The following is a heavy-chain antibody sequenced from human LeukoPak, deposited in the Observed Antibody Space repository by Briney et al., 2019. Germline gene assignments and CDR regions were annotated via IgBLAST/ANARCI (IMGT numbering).Heavy chain of an antibody. J-gene: IGHJ3*02. V-gene: IGHV4-30-2*01. Sequence: PSETLSLTCAVSGGSISSGGYSWSWIRQPPGKGLEWIGYIYHSGSTNYNPSLKSRVTISVDKSKNQFSLKLSSVTAADTAVYYCARVDDYYDSSGNGFDIWGQGTMVTVSS. CDR1: GGSISSGGYS. CDR3: ARVDDYYDSSGNGFDI. D-gene: IGHD3-22*01. CDR2: IYHSGST.